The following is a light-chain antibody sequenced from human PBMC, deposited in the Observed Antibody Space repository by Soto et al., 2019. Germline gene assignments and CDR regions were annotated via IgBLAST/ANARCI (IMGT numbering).Light chain of an antibody. V-gene: IGLV2-8*01. J-gene: IGLJ2*01. CDR3: TSYGGSHNYLV. CDR2: EVT. CDR1: SSDVGAYNY. Sequence: QSALTQPPSASGSPGQSVTISCTGTSSDVGAYNYVSWYQQHPDKAPKLIIYEVTKRPSGVPDRFSGSKSGNTASLTVSGLQAEDEADYYCTSYGGSHNYLVIGGGTKLTVL.